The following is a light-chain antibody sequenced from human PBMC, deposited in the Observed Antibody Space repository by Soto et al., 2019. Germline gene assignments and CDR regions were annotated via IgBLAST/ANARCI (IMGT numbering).Light chain of an antibody. CDR3: SSFRSGSTWV. J-gene: IGLJ3*02. V-gene: IGLV2-14*01. CDR1: SSDVGGYNY. Sequence: QSALTQPASVSGSPGQSITISCTGTSSDVGGYNYVSWYQQHPGKAPKLTIYEVSNRPSGVSNRFSGSKSGNTASLTISGLQAEDEADYYCSSFRSGSTWVFGGGTQLTVL. CDR2: EVS.